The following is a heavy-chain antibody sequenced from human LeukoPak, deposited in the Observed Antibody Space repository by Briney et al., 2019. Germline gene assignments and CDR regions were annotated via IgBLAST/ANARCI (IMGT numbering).Heavy chain of an antibody. J-gene: IGHJ4*02. CDR2: ISGSGGST. CDR1: GFTFSNYW. Sequence: GGSLRLSCAGTGFTFSNYWMNWVRQAPGKGLEWASSISGSGGSTYHADSVKGRFTISRDSSKNTLYLQMNSLRAEDTAIYYCARVIRAAPGKGYFDYWGQGTLVTVSS. CDR3: ARVIRAAPGKGYFDY. D-gene: IGHD6-13*01. V-gene: IGHV3-23*01.